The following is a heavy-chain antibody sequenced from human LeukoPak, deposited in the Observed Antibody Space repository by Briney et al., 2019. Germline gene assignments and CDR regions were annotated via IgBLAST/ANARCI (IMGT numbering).Heavy chain of an antibody. CDR1: GFTFSSYS. CDR2: IWYDGSNK. Sequence: GGSLRLSCAASGFTFSSYSMHWVRQAPGKGLEWVAVIWYDGSNKYYADSVKGRFTISRDNSKNTLYLQMNSLRAEDTAVYYCARDVGRGYCSSTSCYGARDYWGQGTLVSVSS. J-gene: IGHJ4*02. D-gene: IGHD2-2*01. CDR3: ARDVGRGYCSSTSCYGARDY. V-gene: IGHV3-33*01.